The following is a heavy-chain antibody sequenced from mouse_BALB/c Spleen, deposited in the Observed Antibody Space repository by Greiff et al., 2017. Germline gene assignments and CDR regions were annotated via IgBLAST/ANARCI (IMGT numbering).Heavy chain of an antibody. Sequence: EVMLVESGGGLVKPGGSLKLSCAASGFTFSSYAMSWVRQTPEKRLEWVASISSGGSTYYPDSVKGRFTISRDNARNILYLQMSSLRSEDTAMYYCARRMITTGGFAYWPRDSGHCLC. CDR1: GFTFSSYA. CDR2: ISSGGST. V-gene: IGHV5-6-5*01. CDR3: ARRMITTGGFAY. D-gene: IGHD2-4*01. J-gene: IGHJ3*01.